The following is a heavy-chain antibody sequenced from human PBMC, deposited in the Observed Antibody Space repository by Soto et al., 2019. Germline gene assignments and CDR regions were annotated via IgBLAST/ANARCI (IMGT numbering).Heavy chain of an antibody. CDR1: GGTFSSYA. D-gene: IGHD1-26*01. CDR3: ARVRVVGGWDAFDI. Sequence: SVKVSCKASGGTFSSYAISWVRQAPGQGLEWMGGIIPIFGTANYAQRFQGRVTITADESTSTAYMELSSLRPEDTAVYYCARVRVVGGWDAFDIWGQGTMVTVSS. V-gene: IGHV1-69*13. CDR2: IIPIFGTA. J-gene: IGHJ3*02.